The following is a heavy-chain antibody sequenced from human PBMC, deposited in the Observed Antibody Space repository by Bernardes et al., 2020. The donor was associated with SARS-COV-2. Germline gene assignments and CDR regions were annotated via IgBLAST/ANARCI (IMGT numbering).Heavy chain of an antibody. CDR3: ARDRTDYSNYRRGYYGMDV. J-gene: IGHJ6*02. D-gene: IGHD4-4*01. CDR1: GFTVSSNY. V-gene: IGHV3-53*01. Sequence: GGSLRLSCAASGFTVSSNYMSWVRQAPGKGLEWVSVIYSGGSTYYADSVKGRFTISRDNSKNTLYLQMNSLRAEDTAVYYCARDRTDYSNYRRGYYGMDVWGQGTTVTVSS. CDR2: IYSGGST.